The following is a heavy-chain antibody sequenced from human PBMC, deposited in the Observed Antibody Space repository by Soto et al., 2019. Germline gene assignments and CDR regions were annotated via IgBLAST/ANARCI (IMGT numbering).Heavy chain of an antibody. Sequence: GESLKISCAASGFTVSSNYMSWVRQAPGKGLEWVSVIYSGGSTYYADSVKGRFTISRDNSKNTLYLQMNSLRAEDTAVYYCAREGEVVAASLTLPRAFDIWGQGTMVTVSS. CDR1: GFTVSSNY. J-gene: IGHJ3*02. D-gene: IGHD2-15*01. V-gene: IGHV3-66*01. CDR2: IYSGGST. CDR3: AREGEVVAASLTLPRAFDI.